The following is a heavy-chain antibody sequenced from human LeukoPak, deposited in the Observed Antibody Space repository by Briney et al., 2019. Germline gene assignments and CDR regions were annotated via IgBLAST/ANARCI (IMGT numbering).Heavy chain of an antibody. V-gene: IGHV4-61*05. J-gene: IGHJ5*01. D-gene: IGHD6-13*01. CDR2: IYTSGST. CDR1: GVSISSSSYY. CDR3: SKVTIAAAGQGNWFDP. Sequence: TSSETLSLTCTVSGVSISSSSYYWGWLRQPPGKGLEWIGRIYTSGSTNYNPSLKSLVTMTVDTSKNQFSLKLSSVTAADKAVYYCSKVTIAAAGQGNWFDPWGQGTLVTVSS.